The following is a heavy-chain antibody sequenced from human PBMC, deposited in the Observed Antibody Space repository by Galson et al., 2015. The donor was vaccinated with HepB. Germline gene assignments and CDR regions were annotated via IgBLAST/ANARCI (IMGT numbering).Heavy chain of an antibody. V-gene: IGHV3-48*01. CDR3: AVKYYDYIWGSYRLFDY. CDR2: ISSSSSTI. CDR1: GFTFSSYS. Sequence: SLRLSCAASGFTFSSYSMNWVRQAPGKGLEWVSYISSSSSTIYYADSVKGRFTISRDNAKNSLYLQMNSLRAEDTAVYYCAVKYYDYIWGSYRLFDYWGQGTLVTVSS. D-gene: IGHD3-16*02. J-gene: IGHJ4*02.